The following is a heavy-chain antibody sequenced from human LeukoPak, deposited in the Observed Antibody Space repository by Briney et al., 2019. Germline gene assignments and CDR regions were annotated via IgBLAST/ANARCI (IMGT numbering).Heavy chain of an antibody. CDR3: AREVHGDIDY. Sequence: PSETLSLTCTVSDRSLSSYYWSWPRQPAGKALEWIRRIYTSGSTNYNPSLKSRVTMSIDTSKNQFSLKLSSVTAADTAVYYCAREVHGDIDYWGQGTLVTVSA. J-gene: IGHJ4*02. D-gene: IGHD4-17*01. CDR2: IYTSGST. V-gene: IGHV4-4*07. CDR1: DRSLSSYY.